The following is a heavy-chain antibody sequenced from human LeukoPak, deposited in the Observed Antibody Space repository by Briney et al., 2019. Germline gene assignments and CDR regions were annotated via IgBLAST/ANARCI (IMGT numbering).Heavy chain of an antibody. J-gene: IGHJ4*02. V-gene: IGHV3-23*01. CDR3: AKSQRAGVGATFDY. D-gene: IGHD2-15*01. CDR2: ISSSGGST. CDR1: GFSFSTYA. Sequence: GGSLRLSCAASGFSFSTYAMRWVRQAPGKGLEWVSGISSSGGSTYYADSVKGRFTISRDNSKNTLFLQMNSLRADDTAVYYCAKSQRAGVGATFDYWGQGALVTVSP.